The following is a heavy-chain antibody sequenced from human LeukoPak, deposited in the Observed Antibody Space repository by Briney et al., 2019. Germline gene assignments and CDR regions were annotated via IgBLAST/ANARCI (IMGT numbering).Heavy chain of an antibody. J-gene: IGHJ5*02. V-gene: IGHV4-30-2*01. D-gene: IGHD1-14*01. CDR2: IYHSGST. Sequence: PSETLSLTCAVSGGSISSGGYPWSWIRQPPGTGLEWIGYIYHSGSTYYNPSLKSRVTISVDRSKNQFSLKLSSVTAADTAVYYCARVRIPDPKFDPWGQGTLVTVSS. CDR3: ARVRIPDPKFDP. CDR1: GGSISSGGYP.